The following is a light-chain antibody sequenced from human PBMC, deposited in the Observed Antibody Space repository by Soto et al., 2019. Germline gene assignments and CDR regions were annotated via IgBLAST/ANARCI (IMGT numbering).Light chain of an antibody. J-gene: IGKJ4*01. CDR3: QQCRSWPYVT. CDR2: EAS. V-gene: IGKV3-11*01. Sequence: EIVLTQSPATLSLSPGERATLSCRASQSVRSCLAWYHQIPGQPPRRLISEASTRATGIPARCSGSGSRAEFTLTISSLEQEDSAGYYCQQCRSWPYVTFGVGTKVEIK. CDR1: QSVRSC.